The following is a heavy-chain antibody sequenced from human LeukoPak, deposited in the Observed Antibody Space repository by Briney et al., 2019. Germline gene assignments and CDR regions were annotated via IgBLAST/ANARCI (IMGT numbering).Heavy chain of an antibody. CDR3: ARGDGYNWGNFDY. CDR1: GGSISVHY. CDR2: IYSSGNT. V-gene: IGHV4-4*07. D-gene: IGHD5-24*01. Sequence: PSETLSLICTVSGGSISVHYWNWIRQPAGMGLESIGLIYSSGNTNYNPSFESRVIMSMDASKSQFSLKVTSVTAADTAVYYCARGDGYNWGNFDYWGQGTLVTVSS. J-gene: IGHJ4*02.